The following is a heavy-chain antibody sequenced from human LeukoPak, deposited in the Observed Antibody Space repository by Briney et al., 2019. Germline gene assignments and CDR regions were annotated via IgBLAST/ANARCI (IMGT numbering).Heavy chain of an antibody. CDR3: ASGYYDYVWGSYRSDY. CDR2: ISSSSSYI. V-gene: IGHV3-21*01. CDR1: GFTFSSYS. Sequence: GGSLRLSCAASGFTFSSYSMNWVRQAPGKGLEWVSSISSSSSYIYYADSVKGRFTISRDNAKNSPYLQMNSLRAEGTAVYYCASGYYDYVWGSYRSDYWGQGTLVTVSS. J-gene: IGHJ4*02. D-gene: IGHD3-16*02.